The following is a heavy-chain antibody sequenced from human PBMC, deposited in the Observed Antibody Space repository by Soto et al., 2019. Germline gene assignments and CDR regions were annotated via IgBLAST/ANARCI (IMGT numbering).Heavy chain of an antibody. CDR3: ARVRASGNFWFDP. D-gene: IGHD5-12*01. CDR2: IYYSGSA. CDR1: GGSISSGDYY. J-gene: IGHJ5*02. Sequence: SETLFLTCIVSGGSISSGDYYWSWIRQPPGKGLEWIGYIYYSGSAYYNPSLKSRVTMSVDTSKNHFSLKLSSVTAADTAVYYCARVRASGNFWFDPWGQGTLVTVSS. V-gene: IGHV4-30-4*01.